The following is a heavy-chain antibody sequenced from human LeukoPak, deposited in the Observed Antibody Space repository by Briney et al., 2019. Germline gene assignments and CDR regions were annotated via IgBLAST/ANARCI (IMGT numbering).Heavy chain of an antibody. CDR3: AKDVDSTWGSIDY. CDR1: GFTFDDYA. D-gene: IGHD3-16*01. CDR2: ISWNSGTI. J-gene: IGHJ4*02. Sequence: GGSLRLSCAASGFTFDDYAMHWVRQAPGKGLEWVSSISWNSGTIGYVDSVKGRFTISRDNAKNSLYLQMNSLRPEDTALYYCAKDVDSTWGSIDYWGQGILVTVSS. V-gene: IGHV3-9*01.